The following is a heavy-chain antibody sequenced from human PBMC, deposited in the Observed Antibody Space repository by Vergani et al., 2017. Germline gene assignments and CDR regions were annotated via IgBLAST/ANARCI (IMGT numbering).Heavy chain of an antibody. CDR2: IRHDGTNQ. CDR3: AKSRGTCSSTSCFYHYAMDV. CDR1: AFTFSSYG. J-gene: IGHJ6*02. V-gene: IGHV3-30*02. D-gene: IGHD2-2*01. Sequence: QVHLVESGGGVVQPGGSLRLSCAASAFTFSSYGMHWARQVPGKGLEWVAFIRHDGTNQYYADSVKGRFTISRDHSRNTLDLQMNSLKPEDTAVYYCAKSRGTCSSTSCFYHYAMDVWGQGTTVTVSS.